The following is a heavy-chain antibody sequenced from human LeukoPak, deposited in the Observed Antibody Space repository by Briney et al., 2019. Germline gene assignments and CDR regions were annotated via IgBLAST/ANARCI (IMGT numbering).Heavy chain of an antibody. CDR1: GYTFTSYG. V-gene: IGHV1-18*04. CDR3: ARANMVRGVIIRNWFDP. J-gene: IGHJ5*02. D-gene: IGHD3-10*01. Sequence: ASVRVSCKASGYTFTSYGISWVRQAPGQGLEWMGWISAYNGNTNYAQKLQGRVTMTTDTSTSTAYMELRSLGSDDTAVYYCARANMVRGVIIRNWFDPWGQGTLVTVSS. CDR2: ISAYNGNT.